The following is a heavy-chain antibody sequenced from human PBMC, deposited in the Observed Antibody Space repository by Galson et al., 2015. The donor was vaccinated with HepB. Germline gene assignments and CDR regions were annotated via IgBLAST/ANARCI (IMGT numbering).Heavy chain of an antibody. CDR2: IRKRSNSYTT. Sequence: SLRLSCAASGFIFSDYYMDWVRQAPGMGLEWVGRIRKRSNSYTTEYAASVKGRFTVSRDDSKDSVYLQMNSLRTEDTAVYYCGRVSYTSFPDYWGQGSPVTVSS. J-gene: IGHJ4*02. V-gene: IGHV3-72*01. CDR3: GRVSYTSFPDY. CDR1: GFIFSDYY.